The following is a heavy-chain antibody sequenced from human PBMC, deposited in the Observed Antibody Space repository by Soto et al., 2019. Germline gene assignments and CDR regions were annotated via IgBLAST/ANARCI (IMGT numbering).Heavy chain of an antibody. CDR1: GFSFGSYA. CDR3: VKGGPTVIYFDH. J-gene: IGHJ4*02. Sequence: EVQLLESGGGLVQPGGSLRLSCAASGFSFGSYAMTWVRQAPGKGLERVSSIGGYGHTTHYAEFVQGRFIISRDDSKKTMDLQMNSLRVEDTAVYYCVKGGPTVIYFDHWGQGNLVSVSS. CDR2: IGGYGHTT. D-gene: IGHD4-17*01. V-gene: IGHV3-23*01.